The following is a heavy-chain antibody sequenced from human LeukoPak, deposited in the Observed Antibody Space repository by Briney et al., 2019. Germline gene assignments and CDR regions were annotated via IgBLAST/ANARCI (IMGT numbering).Heavy chain of an antibody. CDR3: ARDVFGKVGATFFAAGLCAY. CDR2: INTNTGNP. J-gene: IGHJ4*02. CDR1: GYTFTSYA. Sequence: ASVKVSCKASGYTFTSYAMNWVRQAPGQGLEWMGWINTNTGNPTYAQGFTGRFVFSLDTSVSTAYLQISSLRAEDTAVYYCARDVFGKVGATFFAAGLCAYWGQGTLVTVSS. V-gene: IGHV7-4-1*02. D-gene: IGHD1-26*01.